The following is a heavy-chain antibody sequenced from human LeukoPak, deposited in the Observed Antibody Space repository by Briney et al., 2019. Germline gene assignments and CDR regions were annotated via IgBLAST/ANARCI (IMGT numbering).Heavy chain of an antibody. V-gene: IGHV4-59*02. CDR2: VYNSGAT. J-gene: IGHJ4*02. D-gene: IGHD6-13*01. CDR1: GGSVSSYY. Sequence: SETLSLTCTVSGGSVSSYYWSWIRQPPGKGLEWIGYVYNSGATDYNSSLKSRVTISIDTSKNQFSLKLTSVTAADTAVYYCARSPGSSSWFDYWGQGTLVTVSS. CDR3: ARSPGSSSWFDY.